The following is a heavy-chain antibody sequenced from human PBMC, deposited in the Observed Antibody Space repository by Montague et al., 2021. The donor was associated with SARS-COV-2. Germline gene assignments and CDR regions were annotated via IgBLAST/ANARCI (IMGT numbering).Heavy chain of an antibody. D-gene: IGHD5-18*01. CDR1: GGPMNIGGEY. CDR2: IYYSGST. Sequence: GGPMNIGGEYCCSTLPHPGHSLDWVGYIYYSGSTSYNPSLKSRVTISVDTSKNQFSLKLSSVTAADTAVYYCARDLGHRYVAGWFDPWGQGTLVTVSS. V-gene: IGHV4-31*02. J-gene: IGHJ5*02. CDR3: ARDLGHRYVAGWFDP.